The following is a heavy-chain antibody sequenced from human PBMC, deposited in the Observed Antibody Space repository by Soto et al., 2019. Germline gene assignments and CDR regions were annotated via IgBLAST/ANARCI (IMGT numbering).Heavy chain of an antibody. Sequence: PSETLSLTCTVSGGSISSSSYYWCWIRQPPGKGLEWIGSIYYSGSTYYNPSLKSRVTISVDTSKNQFSLKLSSVTAADTAVYYCARQEITMVRGVIIFAFDIWGQGTMVTVSS. CDR2: IYYSGST. CDR3: ARQEITMVRGVIIFAFDI. D-gene: IGHD3-10*01. J-gene: IGHJ3*02. CDR1: GGSISSSSYY. V-gene: IGHV4-39*01.